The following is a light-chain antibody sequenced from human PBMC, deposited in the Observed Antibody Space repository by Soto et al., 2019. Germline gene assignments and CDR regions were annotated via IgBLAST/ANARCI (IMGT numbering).Light chain of an antibody. CDR1: QSVTSY. CDR3: QQYNDWPPIT. J-gene: IGKJ5*01. V-gene: IGKV3-15*01. CDR2: GAS. Sequence: EIVMTQSPATLSLSPGETATLSCRTSQSVTSYLAWYQQKPGQAPRLPIYGASTRATGIPARFSGSGSGTEFTLTISSLQSEDFAVYYCQQYNDWPPITFGQGTRLEIK.